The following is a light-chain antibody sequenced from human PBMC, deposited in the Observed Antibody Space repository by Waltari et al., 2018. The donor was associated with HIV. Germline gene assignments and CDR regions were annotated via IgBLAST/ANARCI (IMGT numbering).Light chain of an antibody. CDR2: EVS. J-gene: IGLJ2*01. V-gene: IGLV2-23*02. CDR3: CSYAGSSNFVV. Sequence: QSALTQPASVSGSPGQSITISCNGTSSDVGSYDLVSWYQQHPGKAPKLMIYEVSKWPSGVFNRFSGSKSGNTASLTISGLQAEDEADYYCCSYAGSSNFVVFGGGTKVTVL. CDR1: SSDVGSYDL.